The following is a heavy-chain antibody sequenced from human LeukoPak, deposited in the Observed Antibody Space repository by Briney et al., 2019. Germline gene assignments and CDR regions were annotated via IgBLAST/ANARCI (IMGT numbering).Heavy chain of an antibody. V-gene: IGHV3-43*02. J-gene: IGHJ6*02. CDR3: ARDTEGYMDV. D-gene: IGHD3-22*01. CDR2: IHGDGDGS. Sequence: GGSLRLSCAASEFTFGDFAMHWVRHAPGKGLEWVSLIHGDGDGSYYAGSVKGRFTISRDNSKNYVYLQMSSLRTEDTALYYCARDTEGYMDVWGQGTTVTVSS. CDR1: EFTFGDFA.